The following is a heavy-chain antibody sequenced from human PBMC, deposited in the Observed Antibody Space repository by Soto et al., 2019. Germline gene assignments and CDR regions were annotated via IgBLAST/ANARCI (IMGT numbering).Heavy chain of an antibody. CDR1: GFTFEDFD. J-gene: IGHJ4*02. V-gene: IGHV3-9*01. D-gene: IGHD1-7*01. CDR2: ITWNNDRI. CDR3: VKDMGWNYNFDY. Sequence: EVHLIESGGGLVQPGRSLRLSCAASGFTFEDFDMHWVRQPPGKGLEWVSTITWNNDRIAYADSVKGRVSISRDNAKKSLYLQMNSLRPEDTALYYCVKDMGWNYNFDYWGQGTLVTVSS.